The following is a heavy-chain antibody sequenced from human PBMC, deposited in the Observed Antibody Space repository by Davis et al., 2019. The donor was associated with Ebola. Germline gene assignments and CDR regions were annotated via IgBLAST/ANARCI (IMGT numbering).Heavy chain of an antibody. CDR3: ARAPWVGHSSSDY. J-gene: IGHJ4*02. CDR2: IGTNSRTI. V-gene: IGHV3-48*04. D-gene: IGHD6-6*01. CDR1: TITFRTYD. Sequence: GESLKISCTVSTITFRTYDMNWVRQAPGKGLEWLSYIGTNSRTIYYAGSVKGRFTVSRDNAKNSLYLQMNSLRAEDTAVYYCARAPWVGHSSSDYWGQGTLVTVSS.